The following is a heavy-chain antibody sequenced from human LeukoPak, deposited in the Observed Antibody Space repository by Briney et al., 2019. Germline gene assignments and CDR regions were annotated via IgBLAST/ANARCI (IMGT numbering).Heavy chain of an antibody. J-gene: IGHJ5*02. CDR3: ARVPAAPYGWFDP. V-gene: IGHV1-18*04. CDR2: ISAYNGNT. CDR1: GYTFTSYG. Sequence: ASVKVSYKASGYTFTSYGISWVRQAPGHGLEWMGWISAYNGNTNYAQKLQGRVTMTTDTSTSTAYMELRSLRSYDTAVYYCARVPAAPYGWFDPWGQGTLVTVSS. D-gene: IGHD2-2*01.